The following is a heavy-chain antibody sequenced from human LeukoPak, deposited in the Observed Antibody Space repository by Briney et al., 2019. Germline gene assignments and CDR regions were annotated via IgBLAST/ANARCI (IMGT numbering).Heavy chain of an antibody. Sequence: GASVKVSCKASGYTFTGYYMHWVRQAPGQGLEWMGWINPNSGGTNYAQKFQGRVTMTRDTSISTAYMELSRLRSDDTAVYYCAIDLYYYGSGSYYNPSYYFDYWGQGTLVTVSS. D-gene: IGHD3-10*01. CDR2: INPNSGGT. CDR3: AIDLYYYGSGSYYNPSYYFDY. CDR1: GYTFTGYY. J-gene: IGHJ4*02. V-gene: IGHV1-2*02.